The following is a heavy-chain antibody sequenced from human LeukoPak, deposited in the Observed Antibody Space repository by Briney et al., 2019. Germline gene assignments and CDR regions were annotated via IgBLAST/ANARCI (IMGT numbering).Heavy chain of an antibody. Sequence: GGSLRLSCAASGFTFSSYAMSWVRQAPGKGLEWVSAISGSGGSTYYADSVKGRFTISRDNSKNTLYLQMNSLRAEDTAVYYCARDRSGSWYLLSYYYYGMDVWGQGTTVTVSS. CDR1: GFTFSSYA. CDR2: ISGSGGST. CDR3: ARDRSGSWYLLSYYYYGMDV. V-gene: IGHV3-23*01. J-gene: IGHJ6*02. D-gene: IGHD6-13*01.